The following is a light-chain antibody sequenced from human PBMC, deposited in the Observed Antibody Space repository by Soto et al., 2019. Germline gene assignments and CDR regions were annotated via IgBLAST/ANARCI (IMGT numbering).Light chain of an antibody. CDR2: APS. V-gene: IGKV1-39*01. CDR1: QSIYNY. CDR3: QQSYSTPLT. J-gene: IGKJ3*01. Sequence: DIQMTQSPSSLSASVGDRVTITCRASQSIYNYVNWYQQRPGKAPKLLMYAPSTSQTGVPSRFSGSGSGTDFTLTISSLQPEDFALYYCQQSYSTPLTFGPGTEVDIK.